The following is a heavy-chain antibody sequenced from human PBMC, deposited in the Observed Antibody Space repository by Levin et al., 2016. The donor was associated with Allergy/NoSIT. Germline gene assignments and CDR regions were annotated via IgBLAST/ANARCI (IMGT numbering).Heavy chain of an antibody. J-gene: IGHJ6*03. Sequence: VRQMPGKGLEWIGEINHSGSTNYNPSLKSRVTISVDTSKNQFSLKLSSVTAADTAVYYCARTRHYIAARPAVYYYYYYMDVWGKGTTVTVSS. D-gene: IGHD6-6*01. CDR2: INHSGST. CDR3: ARTRHYIAARPAVYYYYYYMDV. V-gene: IGHV4-34*01.